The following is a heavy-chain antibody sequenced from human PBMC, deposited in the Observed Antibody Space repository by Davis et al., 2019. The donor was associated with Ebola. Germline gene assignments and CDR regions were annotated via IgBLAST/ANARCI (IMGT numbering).Heavy chain of an antibody. V-gene: IGHV3-23*01. CDR3: AREMGIAVS. CDR1: GFTFSSYA. D-gene: IGHD6-19*01. J-gene: IGHJ4*02. Sequence: GESLKISCAASGFTFSSYAMSWVSQAPGKGLEWVSAISGSGGSTYYADSVKGRFTISRDNSKNTLYLQMNSLRAEDTAVYYCAREMGIAVSWGQGTLVTVSS. CDR2: ISGSGGST.